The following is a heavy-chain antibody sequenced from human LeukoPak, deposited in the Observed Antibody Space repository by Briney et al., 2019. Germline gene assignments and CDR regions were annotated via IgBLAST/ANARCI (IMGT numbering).Heavy chain of an antibody. V-gene: IGHV3-30*18. CDR3: AKDHYDHFPAIDY. D-gene: IGHD3-3*01. CDR1: GFTFSSYG. Sequence: PGGSLRLSCAASGFTFSSYGMHWVRQAPGKGLEWVAVISYDGSNKYYADSVKGRFTISRDNSKNTLYLQMNSLRAEDTAVYYCAKDHYDHFPAIDYWGQGTLVTVSS. CDR2: ISYDGSNK. J-gene: IGHJ4*02.